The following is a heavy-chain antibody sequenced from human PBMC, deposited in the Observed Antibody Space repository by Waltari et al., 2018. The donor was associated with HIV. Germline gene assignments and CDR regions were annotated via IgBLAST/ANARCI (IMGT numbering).Heavy chain of an antibody. V-gene: IGHV4-61*02. Sequence: QVQLQESGPGLVKPSQTLSLTCTVSGGSISSGSYSWSWIRQPAGKGLELIGRIYTSGSTNYNPSLESRVTISVDTSRNQFSLKLRSVTATDTAVYYCARAYYDFWSGTGSSGNWFDPWGQGTLVTVSS. CDR2: IYTSGST. CDR1: GGSISSGSYS. CDR3: ARAYYDFWSGTGSSGNWFDP. D-gene: IGHD3-3*01. J-gene: IGHJ5*02.